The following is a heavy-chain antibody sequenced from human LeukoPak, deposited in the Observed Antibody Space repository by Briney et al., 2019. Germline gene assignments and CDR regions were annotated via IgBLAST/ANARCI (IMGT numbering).Heavy chain of an antibody. V-gene: IGHV1-58*02. Sequence: GASVKVSCKASGFTFTSSAMQWVRQARGQRLEGIGWIVVGSGNTNYAQKYQERVTITRDMSTSTAYMELSSLRSEDTAVYYCAADPLSYYYDSSGYLDRVGAFDIWGQGTMVTVSS. D-gene: IGHD3-22*01. CDR1: GFTFTSSA. J-gene: IGHJ3*02. CDR2: IVVGSGNT. CDR3: AADPLSYYYDSSGYLDRVGAFDI.